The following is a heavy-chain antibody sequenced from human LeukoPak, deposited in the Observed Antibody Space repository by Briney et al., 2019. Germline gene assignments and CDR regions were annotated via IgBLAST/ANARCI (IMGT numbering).Heavy chain of an antibody. D-gene: IGHD4-17*01. Sequence: GGSLRLSCAASGFTFSNYWMAWVRQAPGKGLEWVANIKQDGGQTYYVDSLKGRYIISRDNSKNTLYLQMNRLRAEDTAVYYCAKDLERHDYGDYGDAFDIWGQGTMVTVSS. V-gene: IGHV3-7*03. J-gene: IGHJ3*02. CDR1: GFTFSNYW. CDR2: IKQDGGQT. CDR3: AKDLERHDYGDYGDAFDI.